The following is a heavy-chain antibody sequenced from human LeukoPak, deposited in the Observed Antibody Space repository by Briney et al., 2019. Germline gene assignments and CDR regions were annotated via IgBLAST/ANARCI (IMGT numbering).Heavy chain of an antibody. V-gene: IGHV3-23*01. CDR2: ISGSGTGT. Sequence: GGSLRLSCAATGFTFSSSSMSWVRQAPGRGLEWVSLISGSGTGTYYADSVRGRFTISRDNSKNTLYLRMNSLRAEDTAVYYCAREPRHCDAECFSLLDSWGQGPLVTVSS. CDR1: GFTFSSSS. J-gene: IGHJ4*02. CDR3: AREPRHCDAECFSLLDS. D-gene: IGHD2-21*01.